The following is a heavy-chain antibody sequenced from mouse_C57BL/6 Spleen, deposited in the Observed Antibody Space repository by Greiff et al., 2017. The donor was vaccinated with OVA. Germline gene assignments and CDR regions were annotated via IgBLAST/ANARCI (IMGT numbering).Heavy chain of an antibody. J-gene: IGHJ2*01. CDR1: GFTFSSYG. CDR3: ARGGIHVSPFDY. D-gene: IGHD6-2*01. CDR2: ISSGGSYT. Sequence: EVQLVESGGDLVKPGGSLKLSCAASGFTFSSYGMSWVRQTPDKRLEWVATISSGGSYTYYPDSVKGRFTISRDNDKHTLYLQVSSLNSEDTAMYYCARGGIHVSPFDYWGQGTTLTVSS. V-gene: IGHV5-6*01.